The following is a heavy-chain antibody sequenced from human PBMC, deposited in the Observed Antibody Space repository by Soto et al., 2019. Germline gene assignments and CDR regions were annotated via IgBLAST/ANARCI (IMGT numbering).Heavy chain of an antibody. Sequence: EGQLVETGGGLIQRGGSLTLSCEASGFAVNVNYMTWVRQAPGKGLEWASTMYSDGSGYYADSVKGRFSISRDTSKNSLFLQMNSLRVEDTAMYYCTRSGGTAYYDSSACYLDGLDFWGQGTMVTVSS. J-gene: IGHJ3*01. CDR2: MYSDGSG. V-gene: IGHV3-53*02. CDR1: GFAVNVNY. D-gene: IGHD3-22*01. CDR3: TRSGGTAYYDSSACYLDGLDF.